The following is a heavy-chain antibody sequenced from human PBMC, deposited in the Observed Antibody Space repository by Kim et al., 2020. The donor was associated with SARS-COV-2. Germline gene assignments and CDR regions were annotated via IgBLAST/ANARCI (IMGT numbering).Heavy chain of an antibody. CDR2: ISSSGSTI. D-gene: IGHD6-13*01. CDR1: GFTFSSYE. J-gene: IGHJ4*02. Sequence: GGSLRLSCAASGFTFSSYEMNWVRQAPGKGLEWVSYISSSGSTIYYADSVKGRFTISRDNAKNSLYLQMNSLRAEDTAVYYCARDQFGYSSSWIYYFDYWGQGTLVTVSS. V-gene: IGHV3-48*03. CDR3: ARDQFGYSSSWIYYFDY.